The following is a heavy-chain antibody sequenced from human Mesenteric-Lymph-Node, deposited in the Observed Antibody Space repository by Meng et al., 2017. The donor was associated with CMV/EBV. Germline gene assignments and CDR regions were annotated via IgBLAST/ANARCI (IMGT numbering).Heavy chain of an antibody. CDR3: ASKWGFDI. D-gene: IGHD7-27*01. CDR1: GFTFSSSG. CDR2: IRYDGTNK. Sequence: GESLKISCAASGFTFSSSGMHWVRQAPGKGLEWVAFIRYDGTNKYYADSVKGRFTISRDNAKSSLYLQMNSLRAEDTAVYYCASKWGFDIWGQGTMVTVSS. J-gene: IGHJ3*02. V-gene: IGHV3-30*02.